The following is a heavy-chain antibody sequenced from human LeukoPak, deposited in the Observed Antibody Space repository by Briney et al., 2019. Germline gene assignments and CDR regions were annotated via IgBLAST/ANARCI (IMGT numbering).Heavy chain of an antibody. J-gene: IGHJ4*02. V-gene: IGHV3-23*01. CDR3: ATYDYVWGSYRWYFDY. D-gene: IGHD3-16*02. CDR1: GFTFSSYA. Sequence: GGSLRLSCAASGFTFSSYAMSWVRQAPGKGLEWVSAISGSGGSTYYADSVKGRFTISRDNSKNTLYLQMNSLRAEDTAVYYCATYDYVWGSYRWYFDYWGQGTPVTVSS. CDR2: ISGSGGST.